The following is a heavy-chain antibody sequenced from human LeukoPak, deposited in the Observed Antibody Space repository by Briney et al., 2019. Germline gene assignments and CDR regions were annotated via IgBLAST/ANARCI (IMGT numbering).Heavy chain of an antibody. D-gene: IGHD3-16*02. CDR3: ASGEGGVIAADGMDV. Sequence: GASVKVSCKASGYTFTSYGISWVRQAPGQGLEWMGWISAYNGNTNYAQKLQGRVTMTTDTSTSTAYVELRSLRSDDTAVYYCASGEGGVIAADGMDVWGQGTTVTVSS. J-gene: IGHJ6*02. V-gene: IGHV1-18*01. CDR2: ISAYNGNT. CDR1: GYTFTSYG.